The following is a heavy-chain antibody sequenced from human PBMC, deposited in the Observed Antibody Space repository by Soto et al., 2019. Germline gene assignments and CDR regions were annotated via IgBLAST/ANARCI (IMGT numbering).Heavy chain of an antibody. Sequence: QVQLVESGGGVVQPGRSLRLSCAASGFTFSTHAMHWVRRAPGKGLECVAIVSFDGSNKYYADSVKGRFTISRDNSKNTLYLQMSGLTPEDTAVYYCARDQTGITTTGGGRIDHWGQGTLVIVSS. V-gene: IGHV3-30-3*01. CDR2: VSFDGSNK. J-gene: IGHJ4*02. CDR1: GFTFSTHA. D-gene: IGHD1-20*01. CDR3: ARDQTGITTTGGGRIDH.